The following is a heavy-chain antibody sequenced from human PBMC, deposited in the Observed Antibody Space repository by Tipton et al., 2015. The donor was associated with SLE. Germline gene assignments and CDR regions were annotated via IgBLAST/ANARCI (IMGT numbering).Heavy chain of an antibody. CDR2: IRSKAYGGTT. V-gene: IGHV3-49*04. J-gene: IGHJ2*01. CDR3: TRGESYSSGWGARL. D-gene: IGHD6-19*01. Sequence: LSLTCTVSGGSISSYYWSWVRQAPGKGLEWVGFIRSKAYGGTTEYAASVKGGFTISRDDSKSIAYLQMNSLKTEDTAVYYCTRGESYSSGWGARLWGRGTLVTVSS. CDR1: GGSISSYY.